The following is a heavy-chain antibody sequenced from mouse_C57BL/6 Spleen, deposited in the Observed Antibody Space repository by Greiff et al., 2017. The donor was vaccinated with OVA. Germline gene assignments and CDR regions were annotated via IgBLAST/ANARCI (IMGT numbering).Heavy chain of an antibody. CDR1: GYAFSSSW. J-gene: IGHJ4*01. V-gene: IGHV1-82*01. CDR3: ARSNYGTLYAMDY. Sequence: VQGVESGPELVKPGASVKISCKASGYAFSSSWMNWVKQRPGKGLEWIGRIYPGDGDTNYNGKFKGKATLTADKSSSTAYMQLSSLTSEDSAVYFCARSNYGTLYAMDYWGQGTSVTVSS. CDR2: IYPGDGDT. D-gene: IGHD1-1*02.